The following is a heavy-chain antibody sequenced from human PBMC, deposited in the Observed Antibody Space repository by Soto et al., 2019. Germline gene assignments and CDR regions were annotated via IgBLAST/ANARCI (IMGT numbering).Heavy chain of an antibody. J-gene: IGHJ4*02. CDR2: INHSGST. V-gene: IGHV4-34*01. CDR3: ASNGSGDYFDY. Sequence: SETLSLTCAVYGGSFSGYYWSWIRQPPGKGLEWIGEINHSGSTNYNPSLKSRVTISVDTSKNQFSLKLSSVTAADTAVYYCASNGSGDYFDYWGQGTLVTVSS. CDR1: GGSFSGYY. D-gene: IGHD3-10*01.